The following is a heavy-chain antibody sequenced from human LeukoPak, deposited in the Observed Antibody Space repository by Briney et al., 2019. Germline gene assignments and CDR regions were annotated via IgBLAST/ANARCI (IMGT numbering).Heavy chain of an antibody. CDR2: IKKDGSEK. V-gene: IGHV3-7*01. CDR1: GFSFSNYW. J-gene: IGHJ4*02. CDR3: AGLDFGRDY. D-gene: IGHD3-3*01. Sequence: GGSLGLSCAASGFSFSNYWMTWVRQPPGKGLEWVANIKKDGSEKSYVDSVKGRFTISRDNTKNSLYLQMNSLRVDDSGVYYCAGLDFGRDYWGQGTLVTVSS.